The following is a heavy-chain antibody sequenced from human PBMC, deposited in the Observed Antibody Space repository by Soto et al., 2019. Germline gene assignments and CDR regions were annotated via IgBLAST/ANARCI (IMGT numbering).Heavy chain of an antibody. D-gene: IGHD3-10*01. V-gene: IGHV3-33*01. CDR2: IWYDGSNK. CDR1: GFTFSSYG. Sequence: QVRLVESGGGVVQPGRSLRLSCAASGFTFSSYGMHWVRQAPGKGLEWVAVIWYDGSNKYYADSVKGRFTISRDNSKNTLYLQMNSLRAEDTAVYYCARDGFTMVRGVTTYYFDYWGQGTLVTVSS. J-gene: IGHJ4*02. CDR3: ARDGFTMVRGVTTYYFDY.